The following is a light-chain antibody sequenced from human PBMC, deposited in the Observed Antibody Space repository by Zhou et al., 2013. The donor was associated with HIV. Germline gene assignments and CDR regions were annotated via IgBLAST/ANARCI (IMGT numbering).Light chain of an antibody. J-gene: IGKJ1*01. CDR1: QDISNY. Sequence: DIQMTQSPSSLSASVGDRVTITCQASQDISNYLNWYQQKPGKAPKLLIYDASNLETGVPSRFSGSGSGTEFTLTISDLQPDDFATYYCQQYNTYWTFGQGTKVEI. CDR3: QQYNTYWT. CDR2: DAS. V-gene: IGKV1-33*01.